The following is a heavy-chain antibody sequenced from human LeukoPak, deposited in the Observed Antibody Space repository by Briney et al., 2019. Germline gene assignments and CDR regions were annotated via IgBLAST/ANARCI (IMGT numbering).Heavy chain of an antibody. CDR2: ISAYNGNT. Sequence: ASVKVSCKASGYTFTTYGISWVRQAPGQGLEWMGWISAYNGNTNYAQKLQGRVTLTTDTSTRTAYMELRSLRSDDTAVYYCAREGLGELTLDCWGQGTLVTVSS. CDR1: GYTFTTYG. CDR3: AREGLGELTLDC. D-gene: IGHD3-16*01. V-gene: IGHV1-18*01. J-gene: IGHJ4*02.